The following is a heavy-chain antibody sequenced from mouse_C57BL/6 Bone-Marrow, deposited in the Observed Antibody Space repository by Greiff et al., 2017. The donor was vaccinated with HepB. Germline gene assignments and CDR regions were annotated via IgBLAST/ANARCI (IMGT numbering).Heavy chain of an antibody. D-gene: IGHD1-1*01. V-gene: IGHV1-81*01. CDR2: IYPRSGNT. Sequence: VQVVESGAELARPGASVKLSCKASGYTFTSYGISWVKQRTGQGLEWIGEIYPRSGNTYYNEKFKGKATLTADKSSSTAYMELRSLTYEDSAFYFCARSVVYYYGSTWFAYWGQGTLVTVSA. J-gene: IGHJ3*01. CDR3: ARSVVYYYGSTWFAY. CDR1: GYTFTSYG.